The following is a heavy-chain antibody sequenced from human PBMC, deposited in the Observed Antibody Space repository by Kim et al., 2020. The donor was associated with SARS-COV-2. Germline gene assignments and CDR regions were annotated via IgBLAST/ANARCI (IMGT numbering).Heavy chain of an antibody. CDR2: TTRSGDGS. V-gene: IGHV3-64D*06. D-gene: IGHD3-10*01. J-gene: IGHJ4*02. Sequence: GGSLRLSCLASGFTFNDYAIHWVRRAPGKGLECVSATTRSGDGSFYADSVEGRFTISRDNSKSTLYLQMNSLGPEDTSVYYCVRYGRSYGAVLWGQGTLVIVSS. CDR1: GFTFNDYA. CDR3: VRYGRSYGAVL.